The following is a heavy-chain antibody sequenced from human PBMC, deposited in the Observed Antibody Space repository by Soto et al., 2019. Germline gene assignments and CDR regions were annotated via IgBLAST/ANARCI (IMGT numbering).Heavy chain of an antibody. J-gene: IGHJ3*02. CDR3: AKLPPGYSGSTVAAFDI. CDR2: ISWNSGSI. Sequence: EVQLVESGGGLVQPGRSLRLSCAASGFTFDDYAMHWVRQAPGKGLEWVSGISWNSGSIGYADSVKGRFTISRDNAKNSLYLQMNSLRAEDTALYYCAKLPPGYSGSTVAAFDIWGQGTMVTVSS. CDR1: GFTFDDYA. V-gene: IGHV3-9*01. D-gene: IGHD1-26*01.